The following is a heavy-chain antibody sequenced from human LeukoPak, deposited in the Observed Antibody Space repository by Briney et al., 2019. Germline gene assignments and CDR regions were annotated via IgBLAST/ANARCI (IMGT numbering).Heavy chain of an antibody. CDR1: GYTFTGYY. Sequence: EASVTVSCKASGYTFTGYYMHWVRPAPGQGLEWMGRINPNSGGTNYAQKFQGRVTITRDTSASTAYMELSTLRSGDTAVYYCARVRSSWSGSFGYWGQGTLGTVSS. CDR3: ARVRSSWSGSFGY. CDR2: INPNSGGT. J-gene: IGHJ4*02. D-gene: IGHD6-13*01. V-gene: IGHV1-2*06.